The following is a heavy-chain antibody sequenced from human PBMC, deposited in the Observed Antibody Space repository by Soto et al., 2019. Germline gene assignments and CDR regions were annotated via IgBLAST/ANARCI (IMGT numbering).Heavy chain of an antibody. CDR3: ARLAMVNDAFDI. V-gene: IGHV1-46*03. Sequence: ASVKVSCKASGYTFTSYYMHWVRQAPGQGLEWMGIINPSGGSSSYAQKFQGRVTMTRDTSTSTVYMELSSLRSEDTAVYYCARLAMVNDAFDIWGQGTMVTVSS. J-gene: IGHJ3*02. CDR2: INPSGGSS. D-gene: IGHD5-18*01. CDR1: GYTFTSYY.